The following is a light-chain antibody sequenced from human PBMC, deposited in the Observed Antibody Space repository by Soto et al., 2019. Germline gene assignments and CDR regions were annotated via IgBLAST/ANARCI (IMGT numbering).Light chain of an antibody. Sequence: QSALTQPPSASGSPGQSVTISCTGTSSDVGGYNYVSWYQQHPGKAPKLMISEVSKRPSGVPDRFSGSKSGNTASLTVSGXXAEDXXDYYCSSFAGNNNLVFGGGTKLTVL. CDR2: EVS. J-gene: IGLJ2*01. V-gene: IGLV2-8*01. CDR1: SSDVGGYNY. CDR3: SSFAGNNNLV.